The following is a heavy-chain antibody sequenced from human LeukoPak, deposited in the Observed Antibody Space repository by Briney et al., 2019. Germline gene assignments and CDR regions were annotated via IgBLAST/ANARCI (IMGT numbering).Heavy chain of an antibody. D-gene: IGHD2-2*01. CDR1: GFTFSSYG. CDR2: ISYDGSNK. Sequence: GRSLRLSCAASGFTFSSYGMHWVRQAPGKGLEWVAVISYDGSNKYYADSVKGRFTISRDNSKNTLYLQMNSLRAEDTAVYYCVGVVVPAAYWGQGTLVTVSS. V-gene: IGHV3-30*03. J-gene: IGHJ4*02. CDR3: VGVVVPAAY.